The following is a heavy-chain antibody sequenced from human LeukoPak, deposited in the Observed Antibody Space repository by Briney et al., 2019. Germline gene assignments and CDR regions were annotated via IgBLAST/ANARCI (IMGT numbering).Heavy chain of an antibody. CDR3: AKDGVGYSSGWYFDY. CDR2: ISYDGSNK. Sequence: GRSLRLSCAASGFTFSSYGMHWVRQAPGKGLEWVAVISYDGSNKYYADSVKGRFTISRDNSKNTLYLQMNSLRAEDTAVYYCAKDGVGYSSGWYFDYWGQGTLVTVSS. J-gene: IGHJ4*02. CDR1: GFTFSSYG. V-gene: IGHV3-30*18. D-gene: IGHD6-19*01.